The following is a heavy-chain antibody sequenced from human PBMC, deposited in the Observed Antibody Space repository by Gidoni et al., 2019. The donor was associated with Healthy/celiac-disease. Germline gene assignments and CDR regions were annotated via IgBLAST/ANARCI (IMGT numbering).Heavy chain of an antibody. CDR1: GFTFSSYG. CDR2: IWYDGSNK. D-gene: IGHD1-26*01. V-gene: IGHV3-33*01. Sequence: QVQLVESGGGVVQPGRSLRLACAASGFTFSSYGRHWVRQAPGKGLEWVAVIWYDGSNKYYAETVKGRFPISRDNSKNTLYLQRNSLRAEDTAVYYCAREGWELLYFDYWCQGTLVTVSS. CDR3: AREGWELLYFDY. J-gene: IGHJ4*02.